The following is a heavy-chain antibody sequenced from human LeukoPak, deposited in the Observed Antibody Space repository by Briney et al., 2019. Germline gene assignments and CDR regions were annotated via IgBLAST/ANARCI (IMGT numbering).Heavy chain of an antibody. D-gene: IGHD6-13*01. V-gene: IGHV3-7*04. CDR3: ARGLLAAAGIDY. J-gene: IGHJ4*02. CDR1: GGSISSYY. CDR2: IKQDGSEK. Sequence: PSETLSLTCTVSGGSISSYYWSWVRQAPGKGLEWVANIKQDGSEKNYVDSVKGRFTISRDNAKNSLYLQMNSLRAEDTAVYYCARGLLAAAGIDYWGQGALVTVSS.